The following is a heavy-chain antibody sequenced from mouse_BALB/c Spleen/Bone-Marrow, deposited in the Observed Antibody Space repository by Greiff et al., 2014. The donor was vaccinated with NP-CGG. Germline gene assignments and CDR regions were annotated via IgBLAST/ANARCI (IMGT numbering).Heavy chain of an antibody. J-gene: IGHJ2*01. V-gene: IGHV1S81*02. CDR3: TRLSLLRGYFDN. CDR2: INPSNGGT. D-gene: IGHD1-2*01. Sequence: QVQLQQSGAELVKPGTSVKLSCKASGYTFTSYYIYWVKQRPGQGLKWIGEINPSNGGTNFNEKFKSKATLTVDKSSSTAYMQLSSLTSEDSAVYYCTRLSLLRGYFDNWGQGTTLTVSS. CDR1: GYTFTSYY.